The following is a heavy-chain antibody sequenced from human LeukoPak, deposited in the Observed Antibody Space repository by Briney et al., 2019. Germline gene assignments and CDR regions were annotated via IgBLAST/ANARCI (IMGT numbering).Heavy chain of an antibody. J-gene: IGHJ6*04. CDR1: GGSISSGDYY. Sequence: PSETLSLTCTVSGGSISSGDYYWSWIRQHPGKGLEWIGNIYYSGSTYYNPSLKSRVTISVDTSKNQFSLKLSSVTAADTAVYYCARVSPSGAYYGMDVWGKGTTVTVSS. CDR3: ARVSPSGAYYGMDV. V-gene: IGHV4-31*03. CDR2: IYYSGST. D-gene: IGHD3-16*01.